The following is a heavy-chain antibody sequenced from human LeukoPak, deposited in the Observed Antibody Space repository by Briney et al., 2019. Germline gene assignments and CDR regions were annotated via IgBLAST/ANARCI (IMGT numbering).Heavy chain of an antibody. Sequence: GGSLRLSCAASGFTFSSYGMSWVRQAPGKGLEWVSFITTTSSFTFYADSLKGRFTISRDNAENSLYLQMNSLRVEDTAIYYCARELTYYFDSSGYTMFDSWGQGTLVTVSS. CDR1: GFTFSSYG. J-gene: IGHJ4*02. D-gene: IGHD3-22*01. CDR2: ITTTSSFT. V-gene: IGHV3-21*01. CDR3: ARELTYYFDSSGYTMFDS.